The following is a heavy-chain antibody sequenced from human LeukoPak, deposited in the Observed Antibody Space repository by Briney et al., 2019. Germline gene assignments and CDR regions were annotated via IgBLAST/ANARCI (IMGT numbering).Heavy chain of an antibody. Sequence: SETLSLTCTVSGGSISSSYWSWIRQPPGKGLEWIGYIYYSGSTNYNPSLKSRVTISVDTSKNQFSLKLSSVTAADTAVYYCGRDLRPGVFDIWGQGTMVTVSS. CDR2: IYYSGST. J-gene: IGHJ3*02. CDR3: GRDLRPGVFDI. CDR1: GGSISSSY. D-gene: IGHD3-10*01. V-gene: IGHV4-59*01.